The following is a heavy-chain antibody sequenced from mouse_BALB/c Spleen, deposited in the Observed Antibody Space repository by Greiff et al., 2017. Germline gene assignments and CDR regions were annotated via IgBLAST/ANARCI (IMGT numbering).Heavy chain of an antibody. D-gene: IGHD4-1*01. CDR3: ARRDWDGMDY. CDR2: ISSGGSYT. Sequence: EVMLVESGGDLVKPGGSLKLSCAASGFTFSSYGMSWVRQTPDKRLEWVATISSGGSYTYYPDSVKGRFTISRDNAKNTLYLQMSSPKSEDTAMYYCARRDWDGMDYWGQGTSVTVSS. J-gene: IGHJ4*01. V-gene: IGHV5-6*02. CDR1: GFTFSSYG.